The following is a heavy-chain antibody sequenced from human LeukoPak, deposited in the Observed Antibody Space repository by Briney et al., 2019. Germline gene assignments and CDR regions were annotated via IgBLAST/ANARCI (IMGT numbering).Heavy chain of an antibody. CDR2: INEDGSVK. Sequence: GGSLRLSCAPSEFTFRKHWMSWVRQAPGRGLEWVANINEDGSVKYYVDSVKGRFTISRDNAKNSLYLQMDSLRIEDTAVYYCATNGRLLDYWGQGTLVTVSS. D-gene: IGHD4/OR15-4a*01. J-gene: IGHJ4*02. CDR1: EFTFRKHW. CDR3: ATNGRLLDY. V-gene: IGHV3-7*01.